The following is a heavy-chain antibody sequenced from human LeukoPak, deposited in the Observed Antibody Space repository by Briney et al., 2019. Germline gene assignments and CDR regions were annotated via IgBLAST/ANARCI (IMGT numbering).Heavy chain of an antibody. CDR3: TKDDRWLRVDY. Sequence: GGSLRLSCAASGFTFSNAWMSWVRQAPGKGLEWVGRIKSKTDGGTTDYAAPVKGRFTISRDDSKNTLYLQMNSLKTEDTAVYYCTKDDRWLRVDYWGQGTLVTVSS. J-gene: IGHJ4*02. CDR1: GFTFSNAW. D-gene: IGHD5-12*01. CDR2: IKSKTDGGTT. V-gene: IGHV3-15*01.